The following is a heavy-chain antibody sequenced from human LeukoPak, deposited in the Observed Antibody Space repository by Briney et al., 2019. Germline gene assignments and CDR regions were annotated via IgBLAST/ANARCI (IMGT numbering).Heavy chain of an antibody. D-gene: IGHD4/OR15-4a*01. CDR1: GHTFTVYY. V-gene: IGHV1-2*04. J-gene: IGHJ5*02. CDR3: ARVAAYGVPYNWFDP. Sequence: GASVKVSCKASGHTFTVYYMHWVRQAPGQGLEWMGWINPNSGGTNYAQEFQGWVTMTRDTSISTAYMELSRLRSDDTAVYYCARVAAYGVPYNWFDPWGQGTLVTVSS. CDR2: INPNSGGT.